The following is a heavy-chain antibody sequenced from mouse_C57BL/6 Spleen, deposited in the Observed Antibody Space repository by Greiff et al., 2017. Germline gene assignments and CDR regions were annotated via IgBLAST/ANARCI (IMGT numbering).Heavy chain of an antibody. Sequence: VQLQQSGAELVRPGTSVKVSCKASGYAFTNYLIEWVKLRPGQGLEWIGVINPGSGGTNYNEKFKSKATLPADTSSSTAYMQLSSLTSEDSAVYFCARDGNFESFAYWGQGTLVTVSA. D-gene: IGHD2-1*01. CDR2: INPGSGGT. CDR3: ARDGNFESFAY. V-gene: IGHV1-54*01. CDR1: GYAFTNYL. J-gene: IGHJ3*01.